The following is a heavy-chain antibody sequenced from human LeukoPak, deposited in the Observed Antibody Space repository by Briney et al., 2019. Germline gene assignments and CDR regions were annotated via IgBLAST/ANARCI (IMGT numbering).Heavy chain of an antibody. CDR1: GFSFSNYA. Sequence: GGSLRLSCAASGFSFSNYAMNWVRQAPGKGLEWVSYISSSGSTIYYADSVKGRFTISRDNAKNSLYLQMNSLRAEDTALYYCVRDDILTGYPTPFDYWGQGTLVIVSS. J-gene: IGHJ4*02. CDR3: VRDDILTGYPTPFDY. V-gene: IGHV3-48*03. D-gene: IGHD3-9*01. CDR2: ISSSGSTI.